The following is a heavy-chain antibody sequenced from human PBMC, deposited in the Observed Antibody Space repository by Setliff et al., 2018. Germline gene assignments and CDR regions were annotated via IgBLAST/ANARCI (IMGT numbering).Heavy chain of an antibody. CDR2: INTSGST. Sequence: PSETLSLTCTVSGDSISTYYWSWIRRPAGKGLQWIGRINTSGSTKYNPSLKSRVTMSVDTSKNHVSLKLSSVTAADTAVYYCARAHTWSLPNDNSGYPGWFDPWGQGTLVTVSS. D-gene: IGHD3-22*01. V-gene: IGHV4-4*07. J-gene: IGHJ5*02. CDR1: GDSISTYY. CDR3: ARAHTWSLPNDNSGYPGWFDP.